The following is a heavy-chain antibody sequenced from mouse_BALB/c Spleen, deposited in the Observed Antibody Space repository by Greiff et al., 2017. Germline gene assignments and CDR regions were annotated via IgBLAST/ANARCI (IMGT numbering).Heavy chain of an antibody. CDR1: GFTFSSFG. V-gene: IGHV5-17*02. Sequence: EVKLVESGGGLVQPGGSRKLSCAASGFTFSSFGMHWVRQAPEKGLEWVAYISSGSSTIYYADTVKGRFTISRDNPKNTLFLQMTSLRSEDTAMYYCARRDYRYPYAMDYWGQGTSVTVSS. CDR3: ARRDYRYPYAMDY. CDR2: ISSGSSTI. D-gene: IGHD2-14*01. J-gene: IGHJ4*01.